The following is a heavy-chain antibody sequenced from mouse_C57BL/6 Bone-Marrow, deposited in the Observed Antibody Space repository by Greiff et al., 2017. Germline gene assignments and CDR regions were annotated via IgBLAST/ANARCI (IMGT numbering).Heavy chain of an antibody. J-gene: IGHJ4*01. CDR1: GFSLTSYG. D-gene: IGHD2-12*01. V-gene: IGHV2-5*01. CDR3: AKKGNYYNAMDY. Sequence: VQLQESGPGLVQPSQSLSITCTVSGFSLTSYGVHWVRQSPGTGLEWLGVIWRGGSTDYNAAFMSRLSITKDNSKSQVFFKMNSLQADDTAIYYCAKKGNYYNAMDYWGQGTSVTVSS. CDR2: IWRGGST.